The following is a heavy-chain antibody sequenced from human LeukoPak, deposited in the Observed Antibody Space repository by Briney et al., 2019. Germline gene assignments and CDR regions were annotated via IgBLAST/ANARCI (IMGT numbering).Heavy chain of an antibody. CDR3: ARDLGFGELDY. J-gene: IGHJ4*02. Sequence: SGGSLRLSCAASGFTFSSYAMHWVRQAPGKGLEWVAVISYDGSNKYYADSVKGRFTISRDNSKNTLYLQKNSLRAEDTAVYYCARDLGFGELDYWGQGTLVTVSS. CDR2: ISYDGSNK. CDR1: GFTFSSYA. V-gene: IGHV3-30-3*01. D-gene: IGHD3-10*01.